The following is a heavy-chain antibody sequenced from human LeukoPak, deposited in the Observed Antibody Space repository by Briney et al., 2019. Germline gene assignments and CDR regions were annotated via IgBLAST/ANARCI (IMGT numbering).Heavy chain of an antibody. CDR1: GGSFSGYY. J-gene: IGHJ1*01. V-gene: IGHV4-34*01. Sequence: PSETLSLTCAVYGGSFSGYYWSWIRQPPGKGLEWIGEINHSGSTNYNPSLKSRVTISVDTSKSQFSLKLSSVTAADTAVYYCARGLYGGNPAAHWGQGTPVTVSS. CDR3: ARGLYGGNPAAH. CDR2: INHSGST. D-gene: IGHD4-23*01.